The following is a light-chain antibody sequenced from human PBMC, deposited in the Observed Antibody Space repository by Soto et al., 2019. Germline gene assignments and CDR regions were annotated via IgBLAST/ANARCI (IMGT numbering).Light chain of an antibody. V-gene: IGLV2-23*02. CDR2: EVS. CDR3: CSYAGSSTVV. J-gene: IGLJ2*01. CDR1: SSDVGSYNL. Sequence: QSALTQPDSVSGSPGQSITISCTGTSSDVGSYNLVSWYQQHPGKAPKLMMYEVSKRPSGVSNRFSGSKSGNTASLTISGLQDEGEADYYCCSYAGSSTVVFGGGTKVTVL.